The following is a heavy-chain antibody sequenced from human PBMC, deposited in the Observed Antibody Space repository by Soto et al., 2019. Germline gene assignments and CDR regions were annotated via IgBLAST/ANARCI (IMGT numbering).Heavy chain of an antibody. Sequence: XESLKISCVACGYTFTSYWIGWVRQMPGKGLEWMGIIYPGDSDTRYSPSFRGQVTISADKSISTAYLQWSSLKASDSAVYYCMRQLGVDADNWFHHWGHGTPVTVSS. J-gene: IGHJ5*02. CDR3: MRQLGVDADNWFHH. CDR2: IYPGDSDT. CDR1: GYTFTSYW. V-gene: IGHV5-51*01. D-gene: IGHD2-8*01.